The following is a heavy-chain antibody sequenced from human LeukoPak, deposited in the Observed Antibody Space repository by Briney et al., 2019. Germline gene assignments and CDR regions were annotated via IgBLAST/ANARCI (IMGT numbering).Heavy chain of an antibody. Sequence: GGSLRLSCTGSGGAFSSSSFNWARQTPGKGLEWISYVSSSSRTKYYAASIKGRFTISRNNANNSLFLQMNDLSADDTALYYCASQSSSSSTRAPDFWGLGTLVTVSS. CDR1: GGAFSSSS. J-gene: IGHJ4*02. CDR3: ASQSSSSSTRAPDF. D-gene: IGHD6-6*01. V-gene: IGHV3-48*01. CDR2: VSSSSRTK.